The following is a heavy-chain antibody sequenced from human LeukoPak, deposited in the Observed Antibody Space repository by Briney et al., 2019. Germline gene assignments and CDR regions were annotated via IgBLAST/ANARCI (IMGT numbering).Heavy chain of an antibody. V-gene: IGHV7-4-1*02. Sequence: ASVKVSRKASEYTFTSYDMNWVRQAPGQGLEWMGWINTNTGNPSFAQGFTGRFVFSLDTSVSTSYLQITSLKAEDTAVYYCARGDWTIWGQGTLVTVSS. D-gene: IGHD2-21*02. CDR1: EYTFTSYD. CDR3: ARGDWTI. J-gene: IGHJ4*02. CDR2: INTNTGNP.